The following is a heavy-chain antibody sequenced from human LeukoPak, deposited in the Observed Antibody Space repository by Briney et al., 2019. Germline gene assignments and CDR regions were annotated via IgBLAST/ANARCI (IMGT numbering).Heavy chain of an antibody. D-gene: IGHD1-7*01. CDR2: INTDGSIT. Sequence: PGGSLRLSCAASGFTFSSYWMHWVRQAPGKGLVWVSLINTDGSITTYADSVKGRLTISRDNAKNALYLQMNSLRAEDTAVYYCTRDQTEGTTSAPVYWGQGTLVTVSS. CDR3: TRDQTEGTTSAPVY. J-gene: IGHJ4*02. V-gene: IGHV3-74*01. CDR1: GFTFSSYW.